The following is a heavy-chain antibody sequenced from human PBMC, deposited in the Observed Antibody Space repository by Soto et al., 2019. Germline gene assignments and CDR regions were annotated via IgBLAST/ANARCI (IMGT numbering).Heavy chain of an antibody. V-gene: IGHV1-8*01. J-gene: IGHJ4*02. CDR2: MNPNSGNT. Sequence: ASVTGSCPAAGSTFPSYVINWVRQATGQGLEWMGWMNPNSGNTGYAQKFQGRVTMTRNTSISTAYMELSSLRSEDTAVYYCARGWKVRGHFDYWCQGTLVTVSS. CDR3: ARGWKVRGHFDY. CDR1: GSTFPSYV. D-gene: IGHD3-10*01.